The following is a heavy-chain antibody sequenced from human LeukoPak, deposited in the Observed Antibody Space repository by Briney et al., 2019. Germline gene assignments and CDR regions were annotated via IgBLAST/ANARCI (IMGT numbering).Heavy chain of an antibody. CDR1: GGSISSSSYY. D-gene: IGHD6-19*01. V-gene: IGHV4-39*07. CDR3: ARSRVVRSSSGWSKGIDY. J-gene: IGHJ4*02. CDR2: IYYSGST. Sequence: SETLSLTCTVSGGSISSSSYYWGWIRQPPGKGLEWIGSIYYSGSTYYNPSLKSRVTISVDTSKNQFSLKLSSVTAADTAVYYCARSRVVRSSSGWSKGIDYWGQGTLVTVSS.